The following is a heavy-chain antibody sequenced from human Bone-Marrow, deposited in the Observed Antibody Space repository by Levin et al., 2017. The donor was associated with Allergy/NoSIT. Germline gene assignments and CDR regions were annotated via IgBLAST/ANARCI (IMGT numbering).Heavy chain of an antibody. V-gene: IGHV1-46*01. CDR1: GYTFTSYF. CDR3: ARGGYGADLFDY. Sequence: AASVKVSCKASGYTFTSYFMYWVRQAPGQGFEWMGIINPYDGTSSYAQKFQGRVTVTMDTSTSTFYMDLSSLRSDDTAVYYCARGGYGADLFDYWGQGTLVTVSS. CDR2: INPYDGTS. J-gene: IGHJ4*02. D-gene: IGHD4-17*01.